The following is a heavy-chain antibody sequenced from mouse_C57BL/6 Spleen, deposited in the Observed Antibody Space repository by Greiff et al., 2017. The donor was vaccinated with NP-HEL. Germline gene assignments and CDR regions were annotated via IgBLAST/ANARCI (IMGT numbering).Heavy chain of an antibody. V-gene: IGHV5-9-1*02. Sequence: EVMLVESGEGLVKPGGSLKLSCAASGFTFSSYAMSWVRQTPEKRLEWVAYISSGGDYIYYADTVKGRFTISRDNARNTLYLQMSSLKSEDTAMYYCTRVGDYDDYAMDYWGQGTSVTVSS. D-gene: IGHD2-4*01. CDR1: GFTFSSYA. CDR2: ISSGGDYI. CDR3: TRVGDYDDYAMDY. J-gene: IGHJ4*01.